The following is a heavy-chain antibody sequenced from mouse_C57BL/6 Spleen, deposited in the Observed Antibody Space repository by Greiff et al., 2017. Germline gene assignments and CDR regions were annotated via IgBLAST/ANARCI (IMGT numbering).Heavy chain of an antibody. J-gene: IGHJ3*01. CDR1: GFTFSSYS. CDR2: ISSGGDYI. Sequence: EVQVEESGEGLVKPGASLKLSCAASGFTFSSYSMSWVRQTPEKRLEWVAYISSGGDYIYYADTVKGRFTISRDNARNTLYLQMSSLKSEDTAMYDCTRDRGYDEFAYWGTGTLVTVSA. V-gene: IGHV5-9-1*02. CDR3: TRDRGYDEFAY. D-gene: IGHD2-2*01.